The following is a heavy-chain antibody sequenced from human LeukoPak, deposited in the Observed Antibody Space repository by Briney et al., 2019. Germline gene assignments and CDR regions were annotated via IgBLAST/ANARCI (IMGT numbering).Heavy chain of an antibody. J-gene: IGHJ4*02. Sequence: GGSLRLSCAASGFTFSSYWMSWVRQAPGKGLEWVANIKQDGSEKYYVDSVKGRFTISRDNAKNSLYLQMNSLRAEGTAVYYCARVGGYCSSTSCYLGLDYWGQGTLVTVSS. D-gene: IGHD2-2*01. CDR2: IKQDGSEK. V-gene: IGHV3-7*01. CDR3: ARVGGYCSSTSCYLGLDY. CDR1: GFTFSSYW.